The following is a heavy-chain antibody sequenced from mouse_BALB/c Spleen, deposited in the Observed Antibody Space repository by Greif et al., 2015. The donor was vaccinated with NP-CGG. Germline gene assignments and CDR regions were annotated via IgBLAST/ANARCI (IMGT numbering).Heavy chain of an antibody. CDR3: ARLGAAHYFDY. CDR1: GYTFTSYT. CDR2: INPSSGYT. V-gene: IGHV1-4*01. Sequence: QVQLQQSGAELARPGASVKMSCKASGYTFTSYTMHWVKQRPGQGLEWIGYINPSSGYTNYNQKFKDKATLTADKSSSLAYIQLSSLTSEDSAVYYCARLGAAHYFDYWGQGTTLTVSS. J-gene: IGHJ2*01.